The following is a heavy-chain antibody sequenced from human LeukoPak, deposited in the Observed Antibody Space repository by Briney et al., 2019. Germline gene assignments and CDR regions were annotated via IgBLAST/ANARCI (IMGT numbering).Heavy chain of an antibody. J-gene: IGHJ6*02. D-gene: IGHD2-15*01. CDR2: IKQDGSEK. V-gene: IGHV3-7*01. CDR1: GFTFSSYW. Sequence: PGGSLRLSCAASGFTFSSYWMSWVRQAPGKGLEWVANIKQDGSEKYYVDSVKGRFTISRDNAKNSLYLQMNSLRAEDTAVYYCARARLGYWTLFTHYYYGMDVWGQGTTVTVSS. CDR3: ARARLGYWTLFTHYYYGMDV.